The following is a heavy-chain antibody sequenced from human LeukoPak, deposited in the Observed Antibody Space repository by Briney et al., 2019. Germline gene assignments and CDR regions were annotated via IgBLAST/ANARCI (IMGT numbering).Heavy chain of an antibody. CDR2: IKKDGSEI. J-gene: IGHJ4*02. Sequence: PGGALRLSSEAPGFTFRTYSMSWGREAPGKGRQWGANIKKDGSEIFYVDSVKGRFTISRDNAKDSLYLQMNSLRADDTAVYYCARDRSAARLYFFDYWGQGTLATVSS. V-gene: IGHV3-7*01. CDR1: GFTFRTYS. D-gene: IGHD6-6*01. CDR3: ARDRSAARLYFFDY.